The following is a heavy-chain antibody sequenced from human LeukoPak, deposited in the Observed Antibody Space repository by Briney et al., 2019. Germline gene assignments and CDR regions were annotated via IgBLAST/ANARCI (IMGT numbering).Heavy chain of an antibody. V-gene: IGHV1-69*04. D-gene: IGHD3-22*01. CDR1: GGTFSSYA. CDR2: IIPILGIA. CDR3: ARGYYDSSGYWNYYGMDV. J-gene: IGHJ6*02. Sequence: SVKVSCKASGGTFSSYAISWVRQAPGQGLEWMGRIIPILGIANYAQKFQGRVTITADKSTSTAYMELSSLRSEDTAVYYCARGYYDSSGYWNYYGMDVWGQGTTVTVSS.